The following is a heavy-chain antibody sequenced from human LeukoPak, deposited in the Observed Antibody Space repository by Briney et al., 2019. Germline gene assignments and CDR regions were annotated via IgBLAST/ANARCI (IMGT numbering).Heavy chain of an antibody. CDR2: ISYDGSDK. CDR1: GFTFSSYG. D-gene: IGHD3-22*01. V-gene: IGHV3-30*18. Sequence: GGSLRLSCAASGFTFSSYGMHWVRQAPGKGLEWVAVISYDGSDKYYADSVKGRFTISRDNSKNTLYLQMNSLRAEDTAVYYCAKSGSSGLLWYFQHWGQGTLVTVSS. J-gene: IGHJ1*01. CDR3: AKSGSSGLLWYFQH.